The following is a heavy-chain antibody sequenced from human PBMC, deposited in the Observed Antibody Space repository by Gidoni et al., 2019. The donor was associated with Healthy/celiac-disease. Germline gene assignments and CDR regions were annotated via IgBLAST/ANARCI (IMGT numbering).Heavy chain of an antibody. CDR1: GGSISSSSYY. V-gene: IGHV4-39*01. CDR2: ISYSGST. Sequence: QLQLQESGPGLVKPSETLSLTCTVSGGSISSSSYYWGWIRQPPGKGLEWIGSISYSGSTYYNPSLKSRVTISVDTSKNQFALKLSSVTAADTAVYYCARRGDGSDYWGQGTLVTVSS. J-gene: IGHJ4*02. D-gene: IGHD2-15*01. CDR3: ARRGDGSDY.